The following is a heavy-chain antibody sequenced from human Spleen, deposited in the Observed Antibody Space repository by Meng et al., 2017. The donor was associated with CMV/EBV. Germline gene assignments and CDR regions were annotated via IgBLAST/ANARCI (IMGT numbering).Heavy chain of an antibody. D-gene: IGHD1-7*01. CDR1: GGSVSSGSYY. Sequence: SETLSLTCTVSGGSVSSGSYYWSWIRQPPGKGLEWIGYIYYSGSTNYNPSLKSRVTISIDTSKNHFSLKLNSLTAADTAVYYCARVSGTTRYWGQGTLVTVSS. CDR2: IYYSGST. J-gene: IGHJ4*02. CDR3: ARVSGTTRY. V-gene: IGHV4-61*03.